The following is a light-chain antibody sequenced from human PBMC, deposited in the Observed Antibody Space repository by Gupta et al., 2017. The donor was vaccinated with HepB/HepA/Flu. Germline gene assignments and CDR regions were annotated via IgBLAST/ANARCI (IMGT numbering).Light chain of an antibody. CDR2: DVS. Sequence: QSALTQPASVSGSPGQSITISCTGTSSDVGGYNYVSWYQQHPGKVPNLMIYDVSNRPSGISNRFSGSKSGNTASLTISGLQAEDEADYYCSSYRSGSTRVFGGGTKLTVL. J-gene: IGLJ3*02. CDR1: SSDVGGYNY. V-gene: IGLV2-14*03. CDR3: SSYRSGSTRV.